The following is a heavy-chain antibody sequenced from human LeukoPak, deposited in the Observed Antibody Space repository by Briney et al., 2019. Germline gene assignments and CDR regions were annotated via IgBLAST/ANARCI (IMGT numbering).Heavy chain of an antibody. J-gene: IGHJ5*02. Sequence: PGGSLRLSCAASGFTFSDYYMSWIRQAPGKGLEWVSYISSSGSTIYYADSVKGRFIISRDNAKNSLYLQMNSLRAEDTAVYYCARDDPPPTMTTVTRTRKNWFDPWGQGTLVTVSS. D-gene: IGHD4-4*01. CDR2: ISSSGSTI. V-gene: IGHV3-11*01. CDR1: GFTFSDYY. CDR3: ARDDPPPTMTTVTRTRKNWFDP.